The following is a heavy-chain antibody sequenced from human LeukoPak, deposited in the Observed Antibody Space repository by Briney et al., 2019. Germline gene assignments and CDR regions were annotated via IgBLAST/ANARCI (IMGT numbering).Heavy chain of an antibody. CDR3: TRVGYSSSWYYFDY. Sequence: GGSLRLSCTVSGFTFGDYAMSWVRQAPGKGLEWVGFIRSKAYGGTTEYAASVKGRFTISRDDSKSIAYLQMNSLKTEDTAVYYCTRVGYSSSWYYFDYWGQGTLVTVSS. CDR2: IRSKAYGGTT. V-gene: IGHV3-49*04. CDR1: GFTFGDYA. D-gene: IGHD6-13*01. J-gene: IGHJ4*02.